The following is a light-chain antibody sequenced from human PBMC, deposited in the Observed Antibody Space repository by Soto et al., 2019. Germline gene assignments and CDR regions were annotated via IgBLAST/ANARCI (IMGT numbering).Light chain of an antibody. J-gene: IGKJ2*01. CDR1: QTIATY. CDR3: QQFYYYPHT. V-gene: IGKV1-39*01. CDR2: GAS. Sequence: IQMTQSPSSLSASVGDRVTLTCRASQTIATYLNWYQQKPGQVPEVLIYGASRLHVGVPSRFTGSGYGTDFTLTINNLQPEDLAIYYCQQFYYYPHTFGQGTKLEVK.